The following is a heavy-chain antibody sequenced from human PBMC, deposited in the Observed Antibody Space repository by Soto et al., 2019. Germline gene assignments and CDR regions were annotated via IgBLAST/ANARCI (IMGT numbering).Heavy chain of an antibody. CDR1: GGTFSSYT. D-gene: IGHD3-10*01. J-gene: IGHJ6*02. CDR3: ARGRYHGPNAYYYYGLDV. CDR2: IIPIFGIA. Sequence: QVQLVQSGAEVKKPGSSVKVSCKASGGTFSSYTISWVRQAPGQGLEWMGRIIPIFGIANYAQKFQGRVTMSADXHTXPXPMELSSLRSKDPAAYYCARGRYHGPNAYYYYGLDVWGQGTTVTVSS. V-gene: IGHV1-69*02.